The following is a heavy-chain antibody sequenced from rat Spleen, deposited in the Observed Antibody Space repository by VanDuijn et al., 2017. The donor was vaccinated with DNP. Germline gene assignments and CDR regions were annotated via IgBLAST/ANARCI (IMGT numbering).Heavy chain of an antibody. CDR3: SWPGD. Sequence: EVQVLESGGGLVQPGSSLKLSCATSGFTFSTAWLYWYRQFPDKRLEWVTRIKAKSNNYATDYTESVKGRFTISRDDSKSSVYLQMDNLKEEDTAIYYCSWPGDWGQGTLVTVSS. CDR1: GFTFSTAW. CDR2: IKAKSNNYAT. V-gene: IGHV6-6*01. J-gene: IGHJ3*01. D-gene: IGHD1-4*01.